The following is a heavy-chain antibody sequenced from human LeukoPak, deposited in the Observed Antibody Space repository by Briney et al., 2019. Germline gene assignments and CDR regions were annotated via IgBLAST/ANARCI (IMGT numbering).Heavy chain of an antibody. CDR1: GFTVSSNY. J-gene: IGHJ4*02. CDR2: IRSKGYGGTT. D-gene: IGHD3-22*01. Sequence: GGSLRLSCAASGFTVSSNYMSWVRQAPGKGLEWLSFIRSKGYGGTTAYAASVKGRFTISRDDSKSIAYLQMNSLKTEDTAVYYCAREYYYDSSGYYWNWGQGTLVTVSS. V-gene: IGHV3-71*01. CDR3: AREYYYDSSGYYWN.